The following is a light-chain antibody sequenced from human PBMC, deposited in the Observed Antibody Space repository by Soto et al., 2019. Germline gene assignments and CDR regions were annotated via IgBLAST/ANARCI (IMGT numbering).Light chain of an antibody. Sequence: EIVLTQSPGTLSLSPRETATLSCRASQSVSSSYLAWYQQKPGQAPRLLIYGAYSRATGIPDRFSGGGSGTDFTLTISRLEPEDFAVYYCQQYHTSPITFGPGTKVDIK. V-gene: IGKV3-20*01. CDR1: QSVSSSY. CDR3: QQYHTSPIT. CDR2: GAY. J-gene: IGKJ3*01.